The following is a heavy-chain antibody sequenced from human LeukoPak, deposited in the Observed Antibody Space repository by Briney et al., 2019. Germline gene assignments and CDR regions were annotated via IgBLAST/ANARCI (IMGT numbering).Heavy chain of an antibody. CDR2: IIPIFGTA. J-gene: IGHJ4*02. D-gene: IGHD5-12*01. CDR3: AGTVRGRGYSGYAY. V-gene: IGHV1-69*06. Sequence: VASVKVSCKASGGTFSSYAISWVRQAPGQGLEWMGGIIPIFGTANYAQKFQVRVTITADKSTSTAYMELSSLRSEDTAVYYCAGTVRGRGYSGYAYWGQGTLVTVSS. CDR1: GGTFSSYA.